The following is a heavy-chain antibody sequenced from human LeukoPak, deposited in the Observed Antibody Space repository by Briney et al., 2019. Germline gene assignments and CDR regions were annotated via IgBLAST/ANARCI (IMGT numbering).Heavy chain of an antibody. CDR3: ARRPTVVHDYYYYGMDV. CDR2: MNPNSGNT. D-gene: IGHD4-23*01. V-gene: IGHV1-8*01. CDR1: GYTFTSYD. Sequence: ASVKVSCKAPGYTFTSYDINWVRQATGQGLEWVGWMNPNSGNTGYAQKFQGRVTMTRNTSISTAYMELSSLRSEDTAVYYCARRPTVVHDYYYYGMDVWGLGTTVTVSS. J-gene: IGHJ6*02.